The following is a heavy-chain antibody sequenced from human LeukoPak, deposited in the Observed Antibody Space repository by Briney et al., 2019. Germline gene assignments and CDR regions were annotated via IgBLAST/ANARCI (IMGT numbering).Heavy chain of an antibody. Sequence: GGSLRLSCAASGFTLSTYVMTWVRQAPGKGLEWVSSISRSGDTTYYGDSVKGRFTISRDNSKNTLYLQMNSLRGDDTAIYCCAKLVGATMTSDYWGQGILVTVS. J-gene: IGHJ4*02. V-gene: IGHV3-23*01. D-gene: IGHD1-26*01. CDR2: ISRSGDTT. CDR1: GFTLSTYV. CDR3: AKLVGATMTSDY.